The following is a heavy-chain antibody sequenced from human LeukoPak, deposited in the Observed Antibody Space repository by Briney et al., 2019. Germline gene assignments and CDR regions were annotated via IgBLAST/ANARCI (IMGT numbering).Heavy chain of an antibody. J-gene: IGHJ4*02. CDR1: GYTFTSYG. D-gene: IGHD3-9*01. V-gene: IGHV1-18*04. CDR2: ISANNGNT. CDR3: ARWNYDILTGYPIGGPDY. Sequence: ASVKVSCKASGYTFTSYGISWVRQAPGQGLEWMGWISANNGNTNYAQKLQGRVTMTTDTSTSTAYMELRSLRSDDTAVYYCARWNYDILTGYPIGGPDYWGQGTLVTVSS.